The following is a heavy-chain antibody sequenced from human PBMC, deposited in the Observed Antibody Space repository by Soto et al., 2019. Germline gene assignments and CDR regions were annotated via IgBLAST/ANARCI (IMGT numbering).Heavy chain of an antibody. V-gene: IGHV1-2*02. Sequence: QVQLVQSGAEVKKPGASVKVSCKASGYTFTGYYMHWVRQAPGQGLEWMGWINPNSGGTNYAQKFQGRVTMTRDTSISTAYMELSRLRSDDTAVYYCARDLVDTAMVIGTEYFQHWGQGTLVTVSS. J-gene: IGHJ1*01. D-gene: IGHD5-18*01. CDR2: INPNSGGT. CDR3: ARDLVDTAMVIGTEYFQH. CDR1: GYTFTGYY.